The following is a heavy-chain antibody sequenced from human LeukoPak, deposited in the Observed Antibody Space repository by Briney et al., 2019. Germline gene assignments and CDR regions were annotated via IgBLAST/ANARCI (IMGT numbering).Heavy chain of an antibody. J-gene: IGHJ4*02. V-gene: IGHV3-9*01. CDR2: ISWNSGSI. CDR1: GFTFDDYA. D-gene: IGHD3-9*01. Sequence: PGGSLRLSCAASGFTFDDYAMHWVRQAPGKGLEWVSGISWNSGSIGYADSVKGRFTISRDIAKNSLYLQMNSLRAEDTALYYCAKAPRVVILTGYPYYFDYWGQGTLVTVSS. CDR3: AKAPRVVILTGYPYYFDY.